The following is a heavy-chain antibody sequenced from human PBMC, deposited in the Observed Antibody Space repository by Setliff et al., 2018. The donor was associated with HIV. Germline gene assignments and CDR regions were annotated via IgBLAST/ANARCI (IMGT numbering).Heavy chain of an antibody. CDR3: AKDRYYDSSGSPFDY. J-gene: IGHJ4*02. V-gene: IGHV3-23*01. CDR2: ISGTGADT. Sequence: GGSLRLSCAASGFTFSDYYMGWIRQAPGKGLEWVSSISGTGADTYYADSVKGRFAISRDNSKNTLYLQMNSLRAEDTAVYYCAKDRYYDSSGSPFDYWGQGTLVTVSS. CDR1: GFTFSDYY. D-gene: IGHD3-22*01.